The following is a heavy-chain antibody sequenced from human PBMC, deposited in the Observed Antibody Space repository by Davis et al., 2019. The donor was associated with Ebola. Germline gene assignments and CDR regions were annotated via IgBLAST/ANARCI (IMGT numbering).Heavy chain of an antibody. CDR1: GYTFTSYY. Sequence: AASVKVSCKASGYTFTSYYMHWVRHAPGQGLEWMGIINPSGGSTSYAQKFQGRVTMTRDTSTSTVYMELSSLRSEDTAVYYCARAELRFLSVSCMHVWGQGTTVTVSS. CDR3: ARAELRFLSVSCMHV. J-gene: IGHJ6*02. CDR2: INPSGGST. V-gene: IGHV1-46*01. D-gene: IGHD3-3*01.